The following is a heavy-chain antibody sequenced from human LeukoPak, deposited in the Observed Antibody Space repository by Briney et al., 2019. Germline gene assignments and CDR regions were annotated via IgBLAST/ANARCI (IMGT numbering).Heavy chain of an antibody. CDR1: GFTFSSYE. CDR2: ISSSGSPI. CDR3: ARDSLNYGMDV. Sequence: GGSLRLSCAASGFTFSSYEMNWVRQAPGKGXXWVSYISSSGSPIYYADSVKGRFTISRDNAKNSLYLQMNSLRAEDTAVYYCARDSLNYGMDVWGKGTTVTVSS. J-gene: IGHJ6*04. V-gene: IGHV3-48*03.